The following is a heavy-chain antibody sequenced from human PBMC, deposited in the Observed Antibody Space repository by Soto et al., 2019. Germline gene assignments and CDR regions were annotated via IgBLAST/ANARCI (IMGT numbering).Heavy chain of an antibody. CDR2: IYYSGST. J-gene: IGHJ4*02. V-gene: IGHV4-39*07. D-gene: IGHD2-15*01. CDR1: GCSISSSSYY. Sequence: PSETLSLTCTFSGCSISSSSYYLGWIRQHPGKGLEWIGSIYYSGSTYYNPSLKSRVTISVDTSKNQFSLKLSSVTAADTAVYYCARDRCSGGSCYFDYWGQGTLVTVSS. CDR3: ARDRCSGGSCYFDY.